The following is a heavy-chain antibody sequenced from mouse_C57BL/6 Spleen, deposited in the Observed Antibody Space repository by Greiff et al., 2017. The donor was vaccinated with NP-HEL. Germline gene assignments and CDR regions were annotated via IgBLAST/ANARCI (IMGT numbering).Heavy chain of an antibody. CDR3: ARHAYYYGSSYRYFDV. D-gene: IGHD1-1*01. V-gene: IGHV5-9*01. CDR2: ISGGGGNT. J-gene: IGHJ1*03. CDR1: GFTFSSYT. Sequence: EVHLVESGGGLVKPGGSLKLSCAASGFTFSSYTMSWVRQTPEKRLEWVATISGGGGNTYYPDSVKGRFTISSDNAKHTMYLHMSSLASEDTALYYCARHAYYYGSSYRYFDVWGTGTTVTVSS.